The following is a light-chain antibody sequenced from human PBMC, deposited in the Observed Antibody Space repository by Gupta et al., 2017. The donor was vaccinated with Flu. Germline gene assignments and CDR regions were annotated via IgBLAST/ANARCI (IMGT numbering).Light chain of an antibody. CDR3: QQDDNYSWT. V-gene: IGKV1-5*03. CDR2: KAS. J-gene: IGKJ1*01. CDR1: QSVRTW. Sequence: DIQMTQSPFTLSASVGERVSITCRASQSVRTWLAWYQQKPGKVPKLLISKASILESGVPSRFTGSGSGTEFTLTISGLQPDDFATYYCQQDDNYSWTFGQGTKVEIK.